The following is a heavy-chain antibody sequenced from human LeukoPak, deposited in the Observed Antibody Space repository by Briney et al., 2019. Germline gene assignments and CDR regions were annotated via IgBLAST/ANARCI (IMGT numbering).Heavy chain of an antibody. J-gene: IGHJ4*02. CDR3: ARDPPYYDSSGYYYDY. CDR1: GFTFSSYS. V-gene: IGHV3-21*01. CDR2: ISGSSIYI. Sequence: GGSLRLSCAASGFTFSSYSMNWVRQAPGKGLEWVSSISGSSIYIYYADSVKGRFTISRDNAKNSLCLQMNSLRAEDTAVYYCARDPPYYDSSGYYYDYWGQGTLVTVSS. D-gene: IGHD3-22*01.